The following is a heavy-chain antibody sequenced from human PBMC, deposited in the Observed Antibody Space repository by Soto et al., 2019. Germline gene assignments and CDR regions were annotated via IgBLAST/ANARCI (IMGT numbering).Heavy chain of an antibody. D-gene: IGHD3-3*01. J-gene: IGHJ4*02. CDR1: GGSISSGGYY. Sequence: QVQLQESGPGLVKPSQTLSLTCTVSGGSISSGGYYWSWIRQHPGKGLEWIGYIYYSGSTYYNPSLNGRVTISVDTSKNQFSLQLSSVTAADTAVYYCARGTYDFWSGYYLRPVDYWGQGTLVTVSS. V-gene: IGHV4-31*03. CDR3: ARGTYDFWSGYYLRPVDY. CDR2: IYYSGST.